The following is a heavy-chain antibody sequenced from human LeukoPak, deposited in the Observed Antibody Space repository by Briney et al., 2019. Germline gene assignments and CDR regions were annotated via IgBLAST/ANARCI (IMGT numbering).Heavy chain of an antibody. V-gene: IGHV3-9*03. J-gene: IGHJ4*02. Sequence: GRSLRLSCAASGFTFDGYAMHWVRQAPGKGLDWVSGISWNSGSIAYADSVKGRFSISRDNAKKSLYLQMNSLRAEDMALYYCVKATHYDTSGYYSNWGQGTLVTVSS. CDR3: VKATHYDTSGYYSN. CDR1: GFTFDGYA. D-gene: IGHD3-22*01. CDR2: ISWNSGSI.